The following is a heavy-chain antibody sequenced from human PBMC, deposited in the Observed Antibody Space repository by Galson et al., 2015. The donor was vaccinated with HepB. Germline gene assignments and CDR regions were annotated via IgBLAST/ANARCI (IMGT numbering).Heavy chain of an antibody. Sequence: SVKVSCKASGGSFKFYGISWIRQAPGQGLEWMGAIIPLFGTSTYAQKFQGRVTITADEITSTAYMNMSSLSSEDTAVYYCARGGYCSSGSCYGNWFDPWGQGTLITVSA. CDR1: GGSFKFYG. CDR2: IIPLFGTS. CDR3: ARGGYCSSGSCYGNWFDP. D-gene: IGHD2-15*01. V-gene: IGHV1-69*13. J-gene: IGHJ5*02.